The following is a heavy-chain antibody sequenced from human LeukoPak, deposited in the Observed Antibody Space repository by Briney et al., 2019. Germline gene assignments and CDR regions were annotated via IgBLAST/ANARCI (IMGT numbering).Heavy chain of an antibody. J-gene: IGHJ5*02. CDR2: IYWNDAK. CDR1: GFSFSTSGVG. Sequence: SGPTPATPTQTPTLTCIFSGFSFSTSGVGVGWIRQLPGKALEWIALIYWNDAKRYSPSLKNRLTITKDTSKNQVVRTMTKMDPVDTATYYCAHGKRNLFDPGGQETLVTVSA. V-gene: IGHV2-5*01. CDR3: AHGKRNLFDP.